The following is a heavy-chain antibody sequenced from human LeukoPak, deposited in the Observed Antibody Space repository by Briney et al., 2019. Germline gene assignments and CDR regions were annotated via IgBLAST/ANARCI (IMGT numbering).Heavy chain of an antibody. D-gene: IGHD5-24*01. CDR3: TSRGGGDNYDFDY. Sequence: PGGSLRLSCAVSGFTLSNHWMHWVRLAPGKGLVWVSRIKSDGISTSYADSVKGRFTISRDNAKNTLYLQMKSLRAEDTAVYYCTSRGGGDNYDFDYWGQGTLVTVSS. V-gene: IGHV3-74*01. J-gene: IGHJ4*02. CDR1: GFTLSNHW. CDR2: IKSDGIST.